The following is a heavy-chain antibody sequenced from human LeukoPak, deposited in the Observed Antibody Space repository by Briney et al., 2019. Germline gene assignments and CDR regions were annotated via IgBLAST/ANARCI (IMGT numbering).Heavy chain of an antibody. CDR3: ARESAAAGTIAY. CDR2: ISAYNGNT. Sequence: ASVKVSCKASGYTFTSYGISWVRQAPGQWLEWMGWISAYNGNTNYAQKLHGRVTMTTDTSTSTAYMELRSLRSDDTAVYYCARESAAAGTIAYWGQGTLVTVSS. J-gene: IGHJ4*02. V-gene: IGHV1-18*01. D-gene: IGHD6-13*01. CDR1: GYTFTSYG.